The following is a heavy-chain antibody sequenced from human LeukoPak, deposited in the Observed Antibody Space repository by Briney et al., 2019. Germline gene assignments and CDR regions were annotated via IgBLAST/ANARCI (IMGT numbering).Heavy chain of an antibody. D-gene: IGHD4-11*01. V-gene: IGHV3-23*01. Sequence: GGSLRLSCAATGFTFSSYAMSWVRQAPGKGLEWVSVISGSGGSTYYRDSVKGRFTISRDNSKNTLYLQMNSLTAGDTTVYFCAKDGTTTVTFDYWGQGTLVTVSS. CDR3: AKDGTTTVTFDY. J-gene: IGHJ4*02. CDR2: ISGSGGST. CDR1: GFTFSSYA.